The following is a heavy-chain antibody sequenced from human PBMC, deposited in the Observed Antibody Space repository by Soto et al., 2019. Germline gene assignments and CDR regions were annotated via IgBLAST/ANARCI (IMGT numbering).Heavy chain of an antibody. V-gene: IGHV5-51*01. Sequence: PGESLKISCKGSGYSFTSYWIGWVRQMPGKGLEWMGIIYPGDSDTRYSPSLQGQVTISADKSISTAYLQWSSLKASDTAMYYCARNPRLLGFGELPYYYYYGMDVWGQGTTVTVSS. CDR3: ARNPRLLGFGELPYYYYYGMDV. CDR2: IYPGDSDT. D-gene: IGHD3-10*01. CDR1: GYSFTSYW. J-gene: IGHJ6*02.